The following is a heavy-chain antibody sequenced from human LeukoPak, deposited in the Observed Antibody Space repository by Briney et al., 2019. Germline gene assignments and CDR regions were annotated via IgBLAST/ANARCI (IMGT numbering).Heavy chain of an antibody. CDR2: INSDGSST. Sequence: PGGSLRLSCAASGLTFSSYWMHWVRQAPGKGLVWVSRINSDGSSTSYADSVKGRFTISRDNAKNTLYLQMNSLRAEDTAVYYCARDLAPPSAYYYYGMDVWGQGTTVTVSS. CDR3: ARDLAPPSAYYYYGMDV. CDR1: GLTFSSYW. D-gene: IGHD3-3*02. V-gene: IGHV3-74*01. J-gene: IGHJ6*02.